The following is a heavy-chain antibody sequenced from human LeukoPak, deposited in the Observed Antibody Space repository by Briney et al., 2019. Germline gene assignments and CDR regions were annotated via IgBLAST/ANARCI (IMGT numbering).Heavy chain of an antibody. CDR1: GGSFSGYY. V-gene: IGHV4-34*01. D-gene: IGHD3-3*02. Sequence: PSETLSLTCAVYGGSFSGYYWSWIRQPPGKGLEWIGEINHSGSTNYNPSLKSRVTISIDTSRNQFSLKLSSVTAADTAVYYCARAFYPGYYSYMAVWGKGTTVTVSS. CDR2: INHSGST. CDR3: ARAFYPGYYSYMAV. J-gene: IGHJ6*03.